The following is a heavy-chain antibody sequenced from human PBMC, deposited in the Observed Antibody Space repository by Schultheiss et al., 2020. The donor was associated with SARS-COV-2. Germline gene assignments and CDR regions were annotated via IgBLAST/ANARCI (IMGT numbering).Heavy chain of an antibody. V-gene: IGHV1-2*02. D-gene: IGHD3-10*01. CDR2: INPNNGDI. CDR1: GYTFTGYY. Sequence: ASVKVSCKASGYTFTGYYMHWVRKAPGQGLEWMGWINPNNGDIKYAQKFQGRVTMTRDTSISTAYMELSSQRSEDTAVYYCAVENFYGSGSLFYGMDVWGHGTTVTVSS. J-gene: IGHJ6*02. CDR3: AVENFYGSGSLFYGMDV.